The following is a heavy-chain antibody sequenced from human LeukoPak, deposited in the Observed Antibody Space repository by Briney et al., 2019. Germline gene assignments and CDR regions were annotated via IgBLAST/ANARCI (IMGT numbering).Heavy chain of an antibody. CDR3: ARDSSSWYPNFDY. CDR2: IKQDVSEK. J-gene: IGHJ4*02. V-gene: IGHV3-7*01. D-gene: IGHD6-13*01. Sequence: GGSLRPSCAASGFTFSSDWMSWVRQAPGKGLGWVANIKQDVSEKYYVDSGKGRFAIPRDNAKNSLYLQMNSLRAEDTAVYYCARDSSSWYPNFDYWGQGTLVTVSS. CDR1: GFTFSSDW.